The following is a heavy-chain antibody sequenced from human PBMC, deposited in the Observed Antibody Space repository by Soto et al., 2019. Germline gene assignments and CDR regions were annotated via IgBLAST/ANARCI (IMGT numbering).Heavy chain of an antibody. V-gene: IGHV1-69*04. CDR1: GGTFSSYT. Sequence: SVKVSCKASGGTFSSYTISWVRQAPGQGLEWMGRIIPILGIANYAQKFQGRVTITADKSTSTAYMELSSLRSEDTAVYYCARDPDITGTTPVTHFDYWGQGTLVTVSS. J-gene: IGHJ4*02. CDR3: ARDPDITGTTPVTHFDY. D-gene: IGHD1-7*01. CDR2: IIPILGIA.